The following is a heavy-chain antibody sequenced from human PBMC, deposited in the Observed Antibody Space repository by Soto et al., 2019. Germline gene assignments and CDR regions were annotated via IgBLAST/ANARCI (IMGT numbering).Heavy chain of an antibody. V-gene: IGHV4-59*01. CDR2: IYYSGST. D-gene: IGHD2-8*01. CDR3: AKSLGYCTNGVCYYDAFDI. CDR1: GGSISSYY. Sequence: QVQLQESGPGLVKPSETLSLTCTVSGGSISSYYWSWIRQPPGKGLEWIGYIYYSGSTNYNPSLKSRVTISVDTSKNQFSLKLSSVTAADTAVYYCAKSLGYCTNGVCYYDAFDIWGQGTMVTVSS. J-gene: IGHJ3*02.